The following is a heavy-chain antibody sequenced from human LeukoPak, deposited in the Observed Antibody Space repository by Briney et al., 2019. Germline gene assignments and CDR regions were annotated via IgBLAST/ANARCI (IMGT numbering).Heavy chain of an antibody. CDR1: GLTISNVW. V-gene: IGHV3-15*07. Sequence: GGSLRPSCAVSGLTISNVWMNWVRQAPGKGLEWVGRIRSQTAGGTTDFAAPVKGRFSISRDDSKNSLYLQMNSLTSEDTAVYYCAHGSAQYYEYWGQGTLVTVSS. D-gene: IGHD2-15*01. CDR3: AHGSAQYYEY. CDR2: IRSQTAGGTT. J-gene: IGHJ1*01.